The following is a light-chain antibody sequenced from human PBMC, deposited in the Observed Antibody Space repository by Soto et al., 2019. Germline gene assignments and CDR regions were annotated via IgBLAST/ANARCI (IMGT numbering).Light chain of an antibody. V-gene: IGKV3-15*01. J-gene: IGKJ4*01. Sequence: EIVMTQSPATLSVSPGERATFSCRASQSVSSNLAWYQQKPGQAPRLLIYGASIRATGIPARFSGSGSGTDFTLTISRLDPEDFAVYYCQQYSSSPLTFGGGTKVDIK. CDR2: GAS. CDR3: QQYSSSPLT. CDR1: QSVSSN.